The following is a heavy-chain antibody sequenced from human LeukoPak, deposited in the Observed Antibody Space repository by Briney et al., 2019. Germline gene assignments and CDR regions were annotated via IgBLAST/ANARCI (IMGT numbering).Heavy chain of an antibody. CDR3: ARGGYGWTFNH. V-gene: IGHV3-23*01. Sequence: PGGSLRLSCAASGFTFSNFSMSWVRQAPGKGLEWVSYISSRGDTIHYSDAVKGRFSISRDNSKRSLYLQMNRLRIDDTAVYYCARGGYGWTFNHWGQGTLVSVSS. CDR1: GFTFSNFS. D-gene: IGHD5-18*01. J-gene: IGHJ5*02. CDR2: ISSRGDTI.